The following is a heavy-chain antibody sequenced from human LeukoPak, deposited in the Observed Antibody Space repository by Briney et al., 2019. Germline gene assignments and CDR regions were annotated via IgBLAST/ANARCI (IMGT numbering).Heavy chain of an antibody. V-gene: IGHV3-30*02. CDR1: GFIFSTYG. D-gene: IGHD1-26*01. CDR2: IRYDGSNK. Sequence: GGSLRLSCAASGFIFSTYGMYWVRQAPGKGLEWVAFIRYDGSNKYYADSVKGRFTISRDNSKNTLYLQMNSLRAEDTAVYYCAKVGATSEDYWGQGTLVTVSS. CDR3: AKVGATSEDY. J-gene: IGHJ4*02.